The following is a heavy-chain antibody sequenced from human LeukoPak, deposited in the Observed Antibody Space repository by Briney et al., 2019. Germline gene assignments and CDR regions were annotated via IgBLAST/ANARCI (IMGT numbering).Heavy chain of an antibody. J-gene: IGHJ4*02. D-gene: IGHD5-18*01. CDR2: IIPIFGTA. CDR1: RGTFSSYG. CDR3: ARVAGYSYGAALDY. V-gene: IGHV1-69*05. Sequence: SVKVSCKASRGTFSSYGISWVRQAPGQGLEWMGGIIPIFGTANYAQKFQGRVTITTDESTSTAYMELSNLRSEYTAVYYCARVAGYSYGAALDYWGQGTLVTVSS.